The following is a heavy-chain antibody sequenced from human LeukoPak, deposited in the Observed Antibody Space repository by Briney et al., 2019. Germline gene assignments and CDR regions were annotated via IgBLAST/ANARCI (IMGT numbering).Heavy chain of an antibody. J-gene: IGHJ6*03. CDR2: IYSGGST. CDR3: LITEYSSGSQTDYYTDV. CDR1: RFPVRSNY. D-gene: IGHD3-10*01. Sequence: GGSLRLSCAASRFPVRSNYMSWVRQAPGKGLEWVSVIYSGGSTYYADSVKGRFTISRDNSKNTLYLQKNSLRAEDTAVYYCLITEYSSGSQTDYYTDVWGKGTTVTISS. V-gene: IGHV3-53*01.